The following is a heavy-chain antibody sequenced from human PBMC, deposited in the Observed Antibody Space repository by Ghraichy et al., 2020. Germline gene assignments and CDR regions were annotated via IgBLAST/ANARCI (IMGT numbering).Heavy chain of an antibody. Sequence: SETLSLTCTVSGGSISSGDYYWSWIRQPPGKGLEWIGYIYYSGSTYYNPSLKSRVTISVDTSKNQISLKLTSVTAAVTAVYYCARGKHGYDILTGYYLADAFDIWGKGTMVTVSS. J-gene: IGHJ3*02. D-gene: IGHD3-9*01. V-gene: IGHV4-30-4*01. CDR2: IYYSGST. CDR3: ARGKHGYDILTGYYLADAFDI. CDR1: GGSISSGDYY.